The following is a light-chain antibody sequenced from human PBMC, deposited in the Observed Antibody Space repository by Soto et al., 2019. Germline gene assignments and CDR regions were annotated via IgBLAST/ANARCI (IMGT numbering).Light chain of an antibody. Sequence: QSVLTQPPSASGSPGQSGAISCTGTSSDVGGYNYVSWYQQHPGKAPKLMIYEVNTRPSGVPDRFSGSKSGNTASLTVSGLQAEDEADYYCSSYAGSGNVFGTGTKVTVL. J-gene: IGLJ1*01. V-gene: IGLV2-8*01. CDR2: EVN. CDR3: SSYAGSGNV. CDR1: SSDVGGYNY.